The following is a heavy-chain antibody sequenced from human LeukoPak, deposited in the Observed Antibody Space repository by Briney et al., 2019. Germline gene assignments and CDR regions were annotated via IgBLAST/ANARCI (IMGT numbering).Heavy chain of an antibody. CDR2: ISYDGSKK. J-gene: IGHJ6*04. CDR1: GFTFSSYG. CDR3: ANTVNYYHYYYDMDV. Sequence: GRSLRLSCAASGFTFSSYGMHWVRQAPGKGLEWVAVISYDGSKKYYADSVKGRFTISRDDSKNTLYLQMNSLRAEDTAVYYCANTVNYYHYYYDMDVWGKGTTVTVSS. V-gene: IGHV3-30*18. D-gene: IGHD4-17*01.